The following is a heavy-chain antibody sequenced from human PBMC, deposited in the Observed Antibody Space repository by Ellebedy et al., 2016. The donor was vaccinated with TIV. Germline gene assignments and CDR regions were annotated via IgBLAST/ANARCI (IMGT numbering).Heavy chain of an antibody. Sequence: GESLKISCKGSGYSFTSYWISWVRQMPGKGLEWMGRIDPSDSYTNYRPFFQGHVTISADKSISTAYLQWSSLKASDNAMYYCARPAGKGLGGDDYWGQGTLVTVSS. J-gene: IGHJ4*02. D-gene: IGHD6-19*01. CDR1: GYSFTSYW. CDR2: IDPSDSYT. V-gene: IGHV5-10-1*01. CDR3: ARPAGKGLGGDDY.